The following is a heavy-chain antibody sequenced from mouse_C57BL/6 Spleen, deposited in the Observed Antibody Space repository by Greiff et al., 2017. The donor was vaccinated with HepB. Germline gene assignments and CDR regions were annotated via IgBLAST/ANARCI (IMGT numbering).Heavy chain of an antibody. J-gene: IGHJ2*01. CDR3: ARDYYYGSSPYFDY. CDR2: IDPSDSYT. CDR1: GYTFTSYW. D-gene: IGHD1-1*01. V-gene: IGHV1-59*01. Sequence: QVQLQQPGAELVRPGTSVKLSCKASGYTFTSYWMHWVKQRPGQGLEWIGVIDPSDSYTNYNQKFKGKATLTVDTSSSTAYMQLSSLTSEDSAVYYCARDYYYGSSPYFDYWGQGTTLTVSS.